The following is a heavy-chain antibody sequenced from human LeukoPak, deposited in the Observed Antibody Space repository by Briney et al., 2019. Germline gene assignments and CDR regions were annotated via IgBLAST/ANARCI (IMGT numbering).Heavy chain of an antibody. CDR3: AGERGEEYSSGWYKRNYFDN. CDR2: GDYSGGT. D-gene: IGHD6-19*01. J-gene: IGHJ4*02. CDR1: GDSFSSVTDY. Sequence: SETLSLTCTVSGDSFSSVTDYWAWIRQPPGKGLEWIASGDYSGGTYYNPSLESRVAISVDMSKNQFSLKLTSVTGADTAVYYCAGERGEEYSSGWYKRNYFDNWGQGIRVTVSS. V-gene: IGHV4-39*07.